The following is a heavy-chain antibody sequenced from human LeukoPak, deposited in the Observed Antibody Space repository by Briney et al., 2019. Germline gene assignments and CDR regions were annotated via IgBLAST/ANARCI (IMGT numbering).Heavy chain of an antibody. Sequence: GGSLRLSCAASGFTFSSYNMSWVRQAPGKGLEWVSSISSSSTYIYYADSVKGRFTISRDNAKNSLYLQMNSLRAEDTALYYCASSPYCSGGSCYSLWGQGTLVTVSS. CDR1: GFTFSSYN. V-gene: IGHV3-21*01. D-gene: IGHD2-15*01. CDR2: ISSSSTYI. J-gene: IGHJ4*02. CDR3: ASSPYCSGGSCYSL.